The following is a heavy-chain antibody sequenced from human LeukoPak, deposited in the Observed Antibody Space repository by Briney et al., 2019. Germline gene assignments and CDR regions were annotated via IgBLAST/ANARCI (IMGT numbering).Heavy chain of an antibody. CDR3: ARGRCSGGSCGVVARYFDY. Sequence: SETLSLTCTVSGGSISSYYWSWIRQPPGKGLEWIGFIYFSGSTNYNPSLKSRVTISVDTSKNQFSLKLSSVTAADTAVYYCARGRCSGGSCGVVARYFDYWGQGILVTVSS. CDR2: IYFSGST. CDR1: GGSISSYY. V-gene: IGHV4-59*01. J-gene: IGHJ4*02. D-gene: IGHD2-15*01.